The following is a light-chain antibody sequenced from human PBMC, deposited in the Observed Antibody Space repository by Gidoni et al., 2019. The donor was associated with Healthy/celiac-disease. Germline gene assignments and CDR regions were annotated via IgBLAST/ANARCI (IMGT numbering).Light chain of an antibody. Sequence: AIRMTQSPSSFSASPGDRVTITCRASQGISSYLAWYQQKPGKAPKLLIYAASTSQSGVPSRFSGSGSGTDFTLTISCLQSEDFATYYCQQYYSYPRTFGQGTKVEIK. J-gene: IGKJ1*01. CDR3: QQYYSYPRT. CDR1: QGISSY. V-gene: IGKV1-8*01. CDR2: AAS.